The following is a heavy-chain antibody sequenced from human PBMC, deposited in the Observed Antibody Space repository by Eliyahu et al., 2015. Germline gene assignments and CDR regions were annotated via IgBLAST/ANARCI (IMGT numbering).Heavy chain of an antibody. CDR3: ARENRAVLGVLVSVWFDP. J-gene: IGHJ5*02. Sequence: EVQLVESGGGLVKPGGSLRLSCQASGFPFGTHNMNWVRQAPGKGLDWVSSITSRSTYTYYADSVKGRFTISRDDAKNSLDLQMTNLRVDDTGIYYCARENRAVLGVLVSVWFDPWGPGTLVTVSS. CDR2: ITSRSTYT. D-gene: IGHD3-3*01. CDR1: GFPFGTHN. V-gene: IGHV3-21*01.